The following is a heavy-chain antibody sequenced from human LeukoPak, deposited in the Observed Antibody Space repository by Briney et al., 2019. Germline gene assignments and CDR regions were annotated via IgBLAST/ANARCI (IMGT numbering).Heavy chain of an antibody. CDR3: ARDTFYSSGVYGLDV. J-gene: IGHJ6*02. D-gene: IGHD3-22*01. CDR2: IYYDGSNK. V-gene: IGHV3-33*01. CDR1: GSIFSSYG. Sequence: PGGSLRLSCAASGSIFSSYGMHWVRQAPGKGLEWVAVIYYDGSNKYYADSVRGRFTISRDSSKNTLFLHMSSLRAEDTAVYYCARDTFYSSGVYGLDVWGQGTTVTVSS.